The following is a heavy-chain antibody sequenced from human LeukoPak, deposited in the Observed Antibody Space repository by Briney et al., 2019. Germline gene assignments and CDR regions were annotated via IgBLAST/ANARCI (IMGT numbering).Heavy chain of an antibody. D-gene: IGHD1-20*01. V-gene: IGHV3-21*01. CDR2: ISSSSSYI. J-gene: IGHJ4*02. Sequence: GGSLRLSCAASGFTFSSYSMNWARQAPGKRLEWVSSISSSSSYIYYADSVKGRFTISRDNAKNSLYLQMNSLRAEDTAVYYCARDIGITGSDFDYWGQGTLVTVSS. CDR3: ARDIGITGSDFDY. CDR1: GFTFSSYS.